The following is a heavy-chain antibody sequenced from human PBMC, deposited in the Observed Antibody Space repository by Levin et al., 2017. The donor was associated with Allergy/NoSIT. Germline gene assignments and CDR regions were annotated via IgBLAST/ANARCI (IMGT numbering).Heavy chain of an antibody. CDR1: GDHVSSNSGA. Sequence: SQTLSLTCAISGDHVSSNSGAWNWIRQSPSRGLEWLGRTYYRSKWVNDYAVSVKSRITINPDTSKNQFSLQLNSVTPEDTAVYYCARELPTSGGWYGTFGYWGQGTLVTVSS. D-gene: IGHD6-19*01. CDR3: ARELPTSGGWYGTFGY. CDR2: TYYRSKWVN. V-gene: IGHV6-1*01. J-gene: IGHJ4*02.